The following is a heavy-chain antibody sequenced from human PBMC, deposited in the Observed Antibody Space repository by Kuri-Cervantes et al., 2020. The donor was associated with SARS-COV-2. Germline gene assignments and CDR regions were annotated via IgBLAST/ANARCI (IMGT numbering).Heavy chain of an antibody. V-gene: IGHV4-59*01. D-gene: IGHD2-2*01. J-gene: IGHJ4*02. CDR3: AGGYCSSTSCYSPLDY. CDR2: IYYSGST. Sequence: SETLSLTCAVYGGSFSGYYWSWIRQPPGKGLEWIGYIYYSGSTNYNPSLKSRVTISVDTSKNQFSLKLSSVTAADTAVYYCAGGYCSSTSCYSPLDYWGQGTLVTVSS. CDR1: GGSFSGYY.